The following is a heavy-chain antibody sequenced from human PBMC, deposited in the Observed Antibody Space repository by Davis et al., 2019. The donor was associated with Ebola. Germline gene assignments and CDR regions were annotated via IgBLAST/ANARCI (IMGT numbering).Heavy chain of an antibody. Sequence: PGGSLRLSCAASGFTFSSYWMSWVRQAPGKGLEWVANIKQDGSEKYYVDSVKGRFTISRDNAKNSLYLQMNSLRAEDTAVYYCAREHIVATTVYFDYWGQGTLVTVSS. D-gene: IGHD5-12*01. J-gene: IGHJ4*02. V-gene: IGHV3-7*01. CDR3: AREHIVATTVYFDY. CDR2: IKQDGSEK. CDR1: GFTFSSYW.